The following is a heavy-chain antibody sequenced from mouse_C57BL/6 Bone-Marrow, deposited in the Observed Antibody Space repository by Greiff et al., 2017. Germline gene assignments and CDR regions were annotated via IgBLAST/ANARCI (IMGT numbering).Heavy chain of an antibody. D-gene: IGHD4-1*01. CDR1: GYTFTDYY. J-gene: IGHJ3*01. CDR3: ARWDYFAFAY. CDR2: IYPGSGNT. Sequence: VQLQESGAELVRPGASVKLSCKASGYTFTDYYINWVKQRPGQGLEWIARIYPGSGNTYYNEKFKGKATLTAEKSSSTAYLQLSSLTSEDSAVYFGARWDYFAFAYWGQGTLVTVSA. V-gene: IGHV1-76*01.